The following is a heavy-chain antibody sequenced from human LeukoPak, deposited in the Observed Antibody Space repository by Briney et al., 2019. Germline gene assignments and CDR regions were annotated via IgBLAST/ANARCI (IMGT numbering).Heavy chain of an antibody. CDR1: GFSFRTYC. Sequence: GGSLRLSCASSGFSFRTYCMHWVREAPGKGLECGANIKQDGSEKYFAGSVKGRFTISRDNAKSSLFLQMNSLRAEDTAVYYCTRLFESWGQGTLVTVSS. J-gene: IGHJ4*02. V-gene: IGHV3-7*01. CDR3: TRLFES. CDR2: IKQDGSEK.